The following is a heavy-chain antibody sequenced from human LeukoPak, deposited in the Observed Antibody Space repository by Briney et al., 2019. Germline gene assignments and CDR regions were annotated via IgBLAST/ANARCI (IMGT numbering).Heavy chain of an antibody. J-gene: IGHJ3*02. Sequence: SETLSLTCTVSGGSISSGDYYWSWIRQPPGKGLEWIGYIYYSGSTYYNPSLKSRVTISVDTSKNQFSLKLSSVTAADTAVYYCAGETYYYDSSSPGAFDIWGQGTMVTVSS. CDR3: AGETYYYDSSSPGAFDI. D-gene: IGHD3-22*01. CDR1: GGSISSGDYY. V-gene: IGHV4-30-4*08. CDR2: IYYSGST.